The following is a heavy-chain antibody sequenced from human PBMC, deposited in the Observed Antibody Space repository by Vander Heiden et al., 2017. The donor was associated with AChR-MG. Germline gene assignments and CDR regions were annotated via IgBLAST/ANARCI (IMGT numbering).Heavy chain of an antibody. Sequence: EVQLVASGGDLVQPGGSRRPSCAADGFTFRSYSRNWVRKAPGKGLEWVSYISYSGSTIYYADSVKGRFTVSRDNAKNSLYLQMNSLRDEDTAVYYCARDRDTVVVTAKDYWGQGTLVTVSS. CDR3: ARDRDTVVVTAKDY. D-gene: IGHD2-21*02. CDR2: ISYSGSTI. V-gene: IGHV3-48*02. J-gene: IGHJ4*02. CDR1: GFTFRSYS.